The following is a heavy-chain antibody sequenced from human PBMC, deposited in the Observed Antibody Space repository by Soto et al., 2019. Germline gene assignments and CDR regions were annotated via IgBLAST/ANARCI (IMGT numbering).Heavy chain of an antibody. D-gene: IGHD6-13*01. CDR3: ARTPKRRGGTAGVLY. J-gene: IGHJ4*02. V-gene: IGHV5-51*03. Sequence: EVQLVQSGAEVKKPGESLKISCKGSGYSFTNYWIGWVRQMPGKGLEWVGIIYPSDSDTRYGPSFRGQVTISADKSITTAYLQWNSLKASETAMYYCARTPKRRGGTAGVLYWGQGTLITVSS. CDR1: GYSFTNYW. CDR2: IYPSDSDT.